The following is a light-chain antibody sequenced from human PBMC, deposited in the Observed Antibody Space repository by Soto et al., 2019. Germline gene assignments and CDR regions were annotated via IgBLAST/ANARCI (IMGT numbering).Light chain of an antibody. CDR1: NSDVGGYNY. J-gene: IGLJ2*01. Sequence: QSALTQPPSASGSPGQSVTISCTGTNSDVGGYNYVSWYQQHPGKAPKLMIYEVSKRPSGVPDRFSGSKSGNTASLTVSGLQAEDEADYYCSSYAGSNRVFGGGTQLTVL. CDR2: EVS. CDR3: SSYAGSNRV. V-gene: IGLV2-8*01.